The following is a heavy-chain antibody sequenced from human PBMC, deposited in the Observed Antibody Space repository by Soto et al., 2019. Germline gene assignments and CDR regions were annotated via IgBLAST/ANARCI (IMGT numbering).Heavy chain of an antibody. J-gene: IGHJ6*02. CDR1: GGDFNSYT. V-gene: IGHV1-69*02. D-gene: IGHD3-10*01. CDR3: AQLWFGELWHGMDV. CDR2: IIPILDVA. Sequence: QLVQSRAEVKKPGSSVKVSCKASGGDFNSYTISWVRQAPGQGPEWMGTIIPILDVAKNAQKFQGRVTITADKSTSTVYMELRSLRSDDTAIYYCAQLWFGELWHGMDVWGQGTKVTVSS.